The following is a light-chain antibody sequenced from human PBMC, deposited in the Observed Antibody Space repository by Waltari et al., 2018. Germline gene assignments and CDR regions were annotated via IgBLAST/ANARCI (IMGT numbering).Light chain of an antibody. Sequence: QSILTQPPSVSAAPGQKVPIPGSGGISNHGHNFFSCYQHLPGTAPQLLIYENNKRPSGIPDRFSGSKSGTSATLGITGLQTGDEADYYCGSWDSSLSTVIFGGGTKLTVL. CDR1: ISNHGHNF. V-gene: IGLV1-51*01. J-gene: IGLJ2*01. CDR2: ENN. CDR3: GSWDSSLSTVI.